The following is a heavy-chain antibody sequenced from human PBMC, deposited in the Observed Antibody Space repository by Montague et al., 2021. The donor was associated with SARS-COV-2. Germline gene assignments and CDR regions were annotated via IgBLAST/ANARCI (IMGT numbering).Heavy chain of an antibody. V-gene: IGHV4-34*01. D-gene: IGHD5-18*01. CDR3: AGISKYSYGIYYYGMDV. CDR1: TTSFSGYY. J-gene: IGHJ6*02. CDR2: IDQSGKT. Sequence: SETLSLTCAVHTTSFSGYYRGWIRQSPGKGLEWIGEIDQSGKTNYNPTLKSRVTISADTSKSQFSLKLSSVTAADTAVYYCAGISKYSYGIYYYGMDVWGQGTTVTVSS.